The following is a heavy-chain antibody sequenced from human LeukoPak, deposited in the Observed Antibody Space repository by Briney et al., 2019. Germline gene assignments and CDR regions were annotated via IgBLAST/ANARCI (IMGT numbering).Heavy chain of an antibody. CDR2: ISGSGGST. CDR3: AKGPPGGGRGRLDS. V-gene: IGHV3-23*01. J-gene: IGHJ4*02. Sequence: GGSLRLSCAASGFTFSSYGMSWVRQAPGKGLEWVSAISGSGGSTYYADSVRGRFIISRDNSKNTLYLQMNSLRAEDTAVYYCAKGPPGGGRGRLDSWGQGTLVTVSS. CDR1: GFTFSSYG. D-gene: IGHD2-15*01.